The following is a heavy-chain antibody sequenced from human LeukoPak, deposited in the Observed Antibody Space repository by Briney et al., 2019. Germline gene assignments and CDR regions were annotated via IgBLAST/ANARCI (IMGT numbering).Heavy chain of an antibody. CDR2: IKQDGSEK. CDR1: GFTVSSNS. Sequence: PGGSLRLSCAASGFTVSSNSMSWVRQAPGKGLEWVANIKQDGSEKYYVDSVKGRFTISRDNAKNSLYLQMNSLRAEDTALYYCARIYSNYLVFDYWGQGTLVTVSS. CDR3: ARIYSNYLVFDY. J-gene: IGHJ4*02. D-gene: IGHD4-11*01. V-gene: IGHV3-7*01.